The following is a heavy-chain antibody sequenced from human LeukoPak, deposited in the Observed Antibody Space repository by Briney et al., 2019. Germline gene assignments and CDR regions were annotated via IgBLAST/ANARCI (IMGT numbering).Heavy chain of an antibody. V-gene: IGHV4-59*08. CDR3: ATAAQNWNNAPYFDF. D-gene: IGHD1-1*01. CDR2: IYYSGST. CDR1: GGSISSYY. J-gene: IGHJ4*02. Sequence: PSETLSLTCTVSGGSISSYYWSWIRQPPGKGLEWIGYIYYSGSTNYNPSLKSRVTISVDTSKNQFSLKLTSVTAADTAVYYCATAAQNWNNAPYFDFWGQETLVAVPS.